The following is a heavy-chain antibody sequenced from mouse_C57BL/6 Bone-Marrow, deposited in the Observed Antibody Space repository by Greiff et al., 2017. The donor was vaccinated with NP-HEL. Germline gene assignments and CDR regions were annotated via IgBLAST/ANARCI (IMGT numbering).Heavy chain of an antibody. CDR1: GYTFTSYW. CDR2: IYPGSGST. V-gene: IGHV1-55*01. J-gene: IGHJ2*01. Sequence: QVQLKQPGAELVKPGASVKMSCKASGYTFTSYWITWVKQRPGQGLERIGDIYPGSGSTNYNEKFKSKATLTVDTSSSTAYMQLSSLTSEDSAVYYCARWAWYYYGPLFDYWGQGTTLTVSS. CDR3: ARWAWYYYGPLFDY. D-gene: IGHD1-1*01.